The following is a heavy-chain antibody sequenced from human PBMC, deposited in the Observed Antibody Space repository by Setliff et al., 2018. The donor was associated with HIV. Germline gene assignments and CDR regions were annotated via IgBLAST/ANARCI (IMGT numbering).Heavy chain of an antibody. CDR2: ITWNSGFI. CDR1: GFNFEDYA. Sequence: GGSLRLSCAASGFNFEDYAMHWVRQGPEKGLEWVSGITWNSGFIAYADSVKGRFTISRDNAKNLLFLQMNSLRAEDTAVYYCAKDGTSHFDGNFDYWGQGSLVTVSS. CDR3: AKDGTSHFDGNFDY. V-gene: IGHV3-9*01. D-gene: IGHD2-2*01. J-gene: IGHJ4*02.